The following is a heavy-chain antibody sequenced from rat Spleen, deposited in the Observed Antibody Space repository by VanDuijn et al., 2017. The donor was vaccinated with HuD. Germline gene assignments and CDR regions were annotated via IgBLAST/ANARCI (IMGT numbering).Heavy chain of an antibody. CDR1: GFKFNNYW. D-gene: IGHD1-11*01. J-gene: IGHJ3*01. Sequence: EVQLVESGGGLVQPGRSLKLSCVASGFKFNNYWMTWIRQAPGKGLEWVASITTTGASTYYPDSVKGRFTISRDNAKSTLYLQMDSLRSEDTATYYCARRWTTEGGFAYWGQGTLVTVSS. CDR2: ITTTGAST. V-gene: IGHV5-31*01. CDR3: ARRWTTEGGFAY.